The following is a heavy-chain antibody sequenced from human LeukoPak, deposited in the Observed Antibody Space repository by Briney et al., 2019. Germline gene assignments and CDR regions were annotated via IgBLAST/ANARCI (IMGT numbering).Heavy chain of an antibody. CDR3: TTAGVVTY. CDR1: GYSFSSYW. V-gene: IGHV3-15*01. J-gene: IGHJ4*02. Sequence: GESLKISCKGSGYSFSSYWIGWVRQAPGKGLEWVGRIKSKTDGGTTDYAAPVKGRFTISRDDSKNTLYLQMNSLKTEDTAVYYCTTAGVVTYWGQGTLVTVSS. D-gene: IGHD3-3*01. CDR2: IKSKTDGGTT.